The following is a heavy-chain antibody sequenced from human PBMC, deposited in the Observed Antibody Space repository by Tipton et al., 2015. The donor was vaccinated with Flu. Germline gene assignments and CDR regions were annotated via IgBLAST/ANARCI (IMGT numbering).Heavy chain of an antibody. D-gene: IGHD2-2*01. CDR3: VSVGGAFDSGHCVSTNCWINS. J-gene: IGHJ4*02. CDR2: VFHNGA. V-gene: IGHV4-38-2*01. CDR1: DSSISSAYY. Sequence: TLSLTCAVSDSSISSAYYWGWIRQPPGKGLEWIGNVFHNGAFYNPSLKSRVTISLDRSKNQISLKVTSVSAADTAIYYCVSVGGAFDSGHCVSTNCWINSWGQGTLVTVSP.